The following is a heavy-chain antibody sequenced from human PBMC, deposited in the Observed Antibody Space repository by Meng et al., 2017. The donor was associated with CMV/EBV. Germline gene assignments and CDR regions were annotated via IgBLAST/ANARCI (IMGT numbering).Heavy chain of an antibody. CDR1: GFTFSSYE. CDR2: ISSSGSTI. CDR3: ARDRMVAAHPRYYYYGMDV. V-gene: IGHV3-48*03. J-gene: IGHJ6*02. Sequence: GGSLRLSCTASGFTFSSYEMNWVRQAPGKGLEWVSYISSSGSTIYYADSVKGRFTISRDNAKNSLYLQMNSLRAEDTAVYYCARDRMVAAHPRYYYYGMDVRGQGTTVTVSS. D-gene: IGHD6-6*01.